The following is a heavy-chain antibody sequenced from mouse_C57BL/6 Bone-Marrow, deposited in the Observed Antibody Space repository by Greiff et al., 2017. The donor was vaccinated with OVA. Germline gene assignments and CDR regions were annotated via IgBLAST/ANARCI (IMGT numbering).Heavy chain of an antibody. D-gene: IGHD1-1*01. CDR3: AEGPYYYGSISLWYFDV. CDR1: GFSLTSYG. J-gene: IGHJ1*03. CDR2: IWGDGCT. Sequence: VKLVESGPGLVAPSQSLSITCTVSGFSLTSYGVSWVRQPPGKGLEWLGVIWGDGCTNYHSALISSLSTSKDTSKSQAFLKLNSRQTDDTATYYCAEGPYYYGSISLWYFDVWGTGTTVTVSS. V-gene: IGHV2-3*01.